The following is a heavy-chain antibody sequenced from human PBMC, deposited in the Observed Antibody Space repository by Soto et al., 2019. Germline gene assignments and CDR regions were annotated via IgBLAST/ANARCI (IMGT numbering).Heavy chain of an antibody. J-gene: IGHJ4*02. V-gene: IGHV4-39*01. CDR1: GGSISSSSYY. D-gene: IGHD5-12*01. CDR3: ARQVLGYEADY. CDR2: IYYSGST. Sequence: SETLSLTCTVSGGSISSSSYYWGWIRQPPGKGLEWIGSIYYSGSTYYNPSLKSRVTISVDTSKNQFSLKLSSVTAADTAVYYCARQVLGYEADYWGQGTLVTVSS.